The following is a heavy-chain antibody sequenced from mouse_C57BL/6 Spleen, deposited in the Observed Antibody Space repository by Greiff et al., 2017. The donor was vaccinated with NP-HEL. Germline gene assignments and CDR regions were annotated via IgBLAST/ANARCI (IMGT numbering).Heavy chain of an antibody. CDR3: ATTVPPTFDV. Sequence: EVKLMESGGGLVKPGGSLKLSCAASGFTFSDYGMHWVRQAPEKGLEWVAYISSGSSTIYYADTVKGRFTISRDNAKNTLFLQMTSLRSEDTAMYYCATTVPPTFDVWGTGTTVTVSS. CDR1: GFTFSDYG. CDR2: ISSGSSTI. V-gene: IGHV5-17*01. D-gene: IGHD1-1*01. J-gene: IGHJ1*03.